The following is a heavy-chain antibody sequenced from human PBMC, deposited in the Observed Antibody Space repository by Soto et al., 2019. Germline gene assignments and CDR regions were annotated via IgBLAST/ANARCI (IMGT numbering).Heavy chain of an antibody. D-gene: IGHD6-19*01. CDR3: GPRGAVADPRGY. J-gene: IGHJ4*02. CDR2: INHSGNT. CDR1: GGSFSDFY. Sequence: QVQLQQWGAGLLKPSETLSLTCAVYGGSFSDFYWTWIRQLPGKGLELIGEINHSGNTNYNPSLKSGVAISVDASKTHFFLNLRPVTAADTAVDYCGPRGAVADPRGYWGQGTLVTVSS. V-gene: IGHV4-34*01.